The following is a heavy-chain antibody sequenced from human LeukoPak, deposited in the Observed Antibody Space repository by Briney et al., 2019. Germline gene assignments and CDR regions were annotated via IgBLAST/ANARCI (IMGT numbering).Heavy chain of an antibody. CDR2: TYYRSKWYN. Sequence: SQTLSLTCAISGDSVSSNSAAWNWIRQSPSRGLEWLGRTYYRSKWYNDYAVSVKSRITINPDTSKNQFSLQLNSVTPEDTAVYYCARDQAYSSSWALDYYYYYGMDVWGQGTTVTVSS. J-gene: IGHJ6*02. D-gene: IGHD6-13*01. CDR1: GDSVSSNSAA. CDR3: ARDQAYSSSWALDYYYYYGMDV. V-gene: IGHV6-1*01.